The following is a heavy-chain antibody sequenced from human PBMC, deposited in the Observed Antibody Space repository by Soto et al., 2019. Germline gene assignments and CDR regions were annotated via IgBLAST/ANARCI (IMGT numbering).Heavy chain of an antibody. D-gene: IGHD3-3*02. CDR1: GFTFSSYA. Sequence: GGSLRLSCAASGFTFSSYAMHWVRQAPGKGLEWVAVISYDGSNKYYADSVKGRFTISRDNSKNTLYLQMNSLRAEDTAVYYCARIFSGPKEFDYWGHGTLVTVSS. V-gene: IGHV3-30-3*01. CDR3: ARIFSGPKEFDY. CDR2: ISYDGSNK. J-gene: IGHJ4*01.